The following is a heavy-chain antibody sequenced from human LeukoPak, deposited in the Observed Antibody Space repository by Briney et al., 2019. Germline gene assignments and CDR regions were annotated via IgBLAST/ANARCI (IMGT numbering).Heavy chain of an antibody. Sequence: SETLSLTCTVSGGSISSYYWSWIRQPPGKGLEWIGYIYYSGSTKYNPSLKSRVTISVDTSKNQFSLKLSSVTAADTAVYYCARLPYDSSGLLGMDVWGQGTTVTVSS. V-gene: IGHV4-59*08. CDR3: ARLPYDSSGLLGMDV. CDR2: IYYSGST. D-gene: IGHD3-22*01. J-gene: IGHJ6*02. CDR1: GGSISSYY.